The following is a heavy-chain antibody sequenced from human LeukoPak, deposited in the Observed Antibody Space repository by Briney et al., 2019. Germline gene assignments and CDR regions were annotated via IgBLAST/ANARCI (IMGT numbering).Heavy chain of an antibody. J-gene: IGHJ4*02. Sequence: GASVKVSCKASGYTFTSYYMHWVRQAPGQGLEWMGIINPSGGSTSYAQKFQGRVTMTRDTSTSTVYMELSSLRSEDTAVYYCARDRVAAAGRGGVDYWGQGTLVTVSS. V-gene: IGHV1-46*01. CDR2: INPSGGST. CDR1: GYTFTSYY. CDR3: ARDRVAAAGRGGVDY. D-gene: IGHD6-13*01.